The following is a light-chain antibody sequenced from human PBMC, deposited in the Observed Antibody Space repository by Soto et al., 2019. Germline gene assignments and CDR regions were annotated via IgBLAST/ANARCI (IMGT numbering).Light chain of an antibody. CDR3: SSYTSSSTLYV. CDR1: SSDLGDYNY. Sequence: QSALTQPASGPGSPGQSITISCTGTSSDLGDYNYVSWYQQHPGKAPKLMIYDVSNRPSGVSNRFSGSKSGNTASLTISGLQAEDAADYYCSSYTSSSTLYVFGTGTKVTV. CDR2: DVS. V-gene: IGLV2-14*01. J-gene: IGLJ1*01.